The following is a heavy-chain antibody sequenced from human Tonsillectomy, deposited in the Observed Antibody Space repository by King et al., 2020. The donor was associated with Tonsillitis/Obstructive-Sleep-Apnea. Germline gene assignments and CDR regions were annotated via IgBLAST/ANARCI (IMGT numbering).Heavy chain of an antibody. V-gene: IGHV3-49*04. CDR3: TREVSDIVATGDY. CDR1: GFTFGDYA. CDR2: IRSKAYGGTT. J-gene: IGHJ4*02. D-gene: IGHD5-12*01. Sequence: VQLVESGGGLVQPGRSLRLSCTASGFTFGDYAMSWVRQAPGKGLEWVGFIRSKAYGGTTEYAASVKGRFTISRDDSKSIAYLQMNSLKTEDTAVYYCTREVSDIVATGDYWGQGTLVTVSS.